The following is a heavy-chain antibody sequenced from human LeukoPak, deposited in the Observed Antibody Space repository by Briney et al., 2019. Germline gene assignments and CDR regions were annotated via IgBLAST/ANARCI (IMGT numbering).Heavy chain of an antibody. CDR2: INPSGGST. V-gene: IGHV1-46*03. D-gene: IGHD1-26*01. CDR1: GYTFTSYY. J-gene: IGHJ4*02. CDR3: ARARRASGSPYYFDY. Sequence: GASVKVSCKASGYTFTSYYMHWVRQAPGQGLEWMGIINPSGGSTSYAQKFQGRVTMTKDTSTSTVYMELSSLRSEDTAVYYCARARRASGSPYYFDYWGQGTLVTVSS.